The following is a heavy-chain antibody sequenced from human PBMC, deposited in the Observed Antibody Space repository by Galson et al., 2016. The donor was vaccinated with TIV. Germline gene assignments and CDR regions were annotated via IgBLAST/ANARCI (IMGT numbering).Heavy chain of an antibody. CDR1: RFNFSDYW. CDR3: ATNWAPDY. D-gene: IGHD1-1*01. Sequence: SLRLSCAVSRFNFSDYWMSWVRQAPGKGLEWVADIKEDGSEKNYVGSVEGRFAVSRDNGKNSLYLQMNSLRVEDTAVYYCATNWAPDYGGQGTLVTGSS. CDR2: IKEDGSEK. J-gene: IGHJ4*02. V-gene: IGHV3-7*01.